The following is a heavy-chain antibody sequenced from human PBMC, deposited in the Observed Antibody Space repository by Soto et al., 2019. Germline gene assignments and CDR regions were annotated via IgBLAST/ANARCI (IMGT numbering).Heavy chain of an antibody. CDR1: GFTFRSYG. CDR2: ISFDETIK. CDR3: ARGTYYDFWSGPRDYYYYGMDV. Sequence: QPGGSLRLSCAASGFTFRSYGMHWVRQAPGKGLECVAFISFDETIKYYADSVKGRFTISRDISKNTLYLQMNSLRAEDTAVYYCARGTYYDFWSGPRDYYYYGMDVWGQGTTVTVSS. J-gene: IGHJ6*02. V-gene: IGHV3-30*03. D-gene: IGHD3-3*01.